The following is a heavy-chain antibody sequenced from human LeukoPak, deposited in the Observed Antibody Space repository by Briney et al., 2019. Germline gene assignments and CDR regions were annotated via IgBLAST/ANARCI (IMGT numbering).Heavy chain of an antibody. CDR2: IKPDGSEK. J-gene: IGHJ4*02. D-gene: IGHD6-13*01. Sequence: GGSLRLSCAASGFALSEYSMSWVRQAPGKGLEWVANIKPDGSEKYYADSVKGRFTISRDNAKNSLDLQMNSLRAEDTAVYYCASERPSSSWYDYWGQGTLVTVSS. V-gene: IGHV3-7*01. CDR3: ASERPSSSWYDY. CDR1: GFALSEYS.